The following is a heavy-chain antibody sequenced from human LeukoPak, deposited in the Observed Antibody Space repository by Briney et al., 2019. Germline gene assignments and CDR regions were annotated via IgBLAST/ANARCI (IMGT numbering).Heavy chain of an antibody. Sequence: SETLSLTCAVSGYSISSGYYWGWIRQPPGKGLEWIGSIYHSGSTYYNPSLKSRVTISVDTSKNQFSLKLSSVTAADTAVYYCARDHHNYDFWSGYSIGIDYWGQGTLVTVSS. J-gene: IGHJ4*02. D-gene: IGHD3-3*01. CDR2: IYHSGST. V-gene: IGHV4-38-2*02. CDR1: GYSISSGYY. CDR3: ARDHHNYDFWSGYSIGIDY.